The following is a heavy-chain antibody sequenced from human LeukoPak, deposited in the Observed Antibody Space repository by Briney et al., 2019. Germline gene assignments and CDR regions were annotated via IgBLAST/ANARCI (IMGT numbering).Heavy chain of an antibody. CDR3: ARGPYSSGIGWEDYYYYMDV. V-gene: IGHV3-48*03. D-gene: IGHD6-19*01. CDR2: ISSSGSTI. J-gene: IGHJ6*03. CDR1: GLTFSSYE. Sequence: GGSLRLSCAASGLTFSSYEMNWVRQAPGKGLEWVSYISSSGSTIYYADSVKGRFTISRDNAKNSLYLQMNSLRAEDTAVYYCARGPYSSGIGWEDYYYYMDVWGKGTTVTVSS.